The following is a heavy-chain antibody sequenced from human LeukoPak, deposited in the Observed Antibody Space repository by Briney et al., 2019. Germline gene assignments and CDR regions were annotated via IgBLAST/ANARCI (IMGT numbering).Heavy chain of an antibody. D-gene: IGHD4-17*01. CDR1: GFTFSSYA. Sequence: GWSLRLSCAASGFTFSSYAMSWVRQAPGKGLEWVSTIIGSGGSTYFADSVKGRFTISRDNSKNTLYLQMNSLRAEDTAVYYCAKGAGTVPCDYWGQGTLVTVSS. CDR2: IIGSGGST. V-gene: IGHV3-23*01. CDR3: AKGAGTVPCDY. J-gene: IGHJ4*02.